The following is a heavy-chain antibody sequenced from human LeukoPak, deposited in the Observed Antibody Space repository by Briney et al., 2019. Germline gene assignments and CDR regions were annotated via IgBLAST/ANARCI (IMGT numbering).Heavy chain of an antibody. CDR2: IIPIFGTA. CDR3: ARVGTRMSPYYYYMDV. J-gene: IGHJ6*03. D-gene: IGHD3-10*01. V-gene: IGHV1-69*05. CDR1: GGTFSSYA. Sequence: ASVKVSCKASGGTFSSYAISWVRQAPGQGLEWMGGIIPIFGTANYAQKFQGRVTITTDESTSTAYMELSSLRSEDTAVYYCARVGTRMSPYYYYMDVWGKGTTVTVSS.